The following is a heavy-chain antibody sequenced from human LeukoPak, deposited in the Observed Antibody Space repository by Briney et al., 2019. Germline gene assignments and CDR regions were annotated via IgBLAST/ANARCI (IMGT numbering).Heavy chain of an antibody. CDR3: AKDRETTASGTFDY. CDR1: GFTFDKYG. V-gene: IGHV3-30*18. Sequence: GGSLRLSCAASGFTFDKYGMHYIRQAPGKGLEWVAVILEDGRIKKYADSVKDRFTISRDNTNNTLYLQMNRLRAEDTGIYFCAKDRETTASGTFDYWAWEHWSASPQ. D-gene: IGHD1-1*01. J-gene: IGHJ4*02. CDR2: ILEDGRIK.